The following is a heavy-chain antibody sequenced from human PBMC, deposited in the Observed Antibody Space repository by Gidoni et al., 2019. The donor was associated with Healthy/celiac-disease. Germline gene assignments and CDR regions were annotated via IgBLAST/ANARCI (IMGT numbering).Heavy chain of an antibody. CDR1: GFTLRRNG. V-gene: IGHV3-30*18. CDR2: ISYDGSNK. Sequence: QVQLVESGGGVVQPGRSLRLTCAASGFTLRRNGMHWARQAPGKGREWVAVISYDGSNKYYADSVKGRFTISRDNSKNTLYLQMNSLRAEDTAVYYCAKDIYDSSGYAYYFDYWGQGTLVTVSS. D-gene: IGHD3-22*01. CDR3: AKDIYDSSGYAYYFDY. J-gene: IGHJ4*02.